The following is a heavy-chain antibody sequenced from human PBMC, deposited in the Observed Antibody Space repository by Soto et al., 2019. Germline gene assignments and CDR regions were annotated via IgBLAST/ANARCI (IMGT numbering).Heavy chain of an antibody. CDR3: ARDPYSSSFDY. Sequence: QVQLVQSGAEVKKPGSSVKVSCKASGGTFSSYAISWVRQAPGQGLEWMGGIIPIVGTANYEQKFQGRGTITADESTRTACMELSSMRSEDTAVYYCARDPYSSSFDYWGQGTLVTVSS. D-gene: IGHD4-4*01. J-gene: IGHJ4*02. CDR1: GGTFSSYA. CDR2: IIPIVGTA. V-gene: IGHV1-69*12.